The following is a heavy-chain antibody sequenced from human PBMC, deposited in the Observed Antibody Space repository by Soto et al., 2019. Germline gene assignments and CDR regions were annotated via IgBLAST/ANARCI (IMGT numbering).Heavy chain of an antibody. D-gene: IGHD3-3*01. V-gene: IGHV1-69*01. CDR1: GGTFSSYA. Sequence: QVQLVQSGAEVKKPGSSVKVSCKASGGTFSSYAISWVRQAPGQGLEWMGGIIPIFGTANYAQKFQGRATITADESTGTAYVELSSVRSEDTAVYYCAGFSHYEWLWPDYWGQGTLVTVSS. CDR3: AGFSHYEWLWPDY. CDR2: IIPIFGTA. J-gene: IGHJ4*02.